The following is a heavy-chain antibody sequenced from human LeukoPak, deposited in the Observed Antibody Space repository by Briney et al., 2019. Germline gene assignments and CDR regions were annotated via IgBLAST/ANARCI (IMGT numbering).Heavy chain of an antibody. Sequence: GRSLRLSCAASGFIFSSYGMHWVRQAPGKGLEWVAVIWYDGSNKYYADSVKGRFTISRDNAKNSLYLQMNSLRVEDTAVYYCAKEGRSLQTYWGQGTLVTVSS. D-gene: IGHD5-24*01. CDR3: AKEGRSLQTY. CDR1: GFIFSSYG. CDR2: IWYDGSNK. J-gene: IGHJ4*02. V-gene: IGHV3-33*03.